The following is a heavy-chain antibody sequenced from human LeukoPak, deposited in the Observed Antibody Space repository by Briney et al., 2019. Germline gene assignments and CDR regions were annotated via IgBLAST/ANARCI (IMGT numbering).Heavy chain of an antibody. CDR1: GGSVSSGSYY. CDR2: ISGSGGST. V-gene: IGHV3-23*01. D-gene: IGHD2-2*03. CDR3: AKLDIVVVTGEYYFDS. J-gene: IGHJ4*02. Sequence: PSETLSLTCTVSGGSVSSGSYYWSWIRQPPGKGLEWVSAISGSGGSTYYADSVKGRFTISRDNSKNTLYLQMNSLRAEDTAVYYCAKLDIVVVTGEYYFDSGAREPWSPSPQ.